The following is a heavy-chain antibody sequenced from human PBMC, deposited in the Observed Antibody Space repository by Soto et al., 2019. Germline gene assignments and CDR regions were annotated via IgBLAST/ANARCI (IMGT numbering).Heavy chain of an antibody. Sequence: QVQLQQWGAGLLKPSETLSLTCAVYGGSFSGYDWTWIRQPPGTGLEWIGEINHSGSTNYNPSLKSRVTISVDTSKKQFSLKLTSVTAADTAVYYCARDKITGLFDYWGQGTLVTVSP. CDR2: INHSGST. CDR1: GGSFSGYD. V-gene: IGHV4-34*01. D-gene: IGHD2-8*02. CDR3: ARDKITGLFDY. J-gene: IGHJ4*02.